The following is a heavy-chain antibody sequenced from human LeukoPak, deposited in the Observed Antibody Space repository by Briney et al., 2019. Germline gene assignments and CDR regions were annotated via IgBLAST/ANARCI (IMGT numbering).Heavy chain of an antibody. CDR2: ICNSGST. J-gene: IGHJ4*02. Sequence: SETLSLTSTVSGGSISNYCWSCIRQPAGKGLEWIGRICNSGSTNYNPSLKSRVTMSVDTSKNQFSLKLTSVTAADTAVYYCAEGGQWLRVWGQGTLVTVSS. CDR1: GGSISNYC. V-gene: IGHV4-4*07. D-gene: IGHD6-19*01. CDR3: AEGGQWLRV.